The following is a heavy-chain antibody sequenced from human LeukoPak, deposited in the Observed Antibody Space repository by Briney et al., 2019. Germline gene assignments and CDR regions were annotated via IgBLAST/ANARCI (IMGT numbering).Heavy chain of an antibody. CDR2: IIPMFGTA. D-gene: IGHD3-9*01. Sequence: RASVTVSCKASGYTFTSYGISWVRQAPGQGLEWMGGIIPMFGTANYAQKFQGRVTITADESTSTAYMELSSLRSEDTAVYYCARVDDILSIWGQGTLVTVSS. V-gene: IGHV1-69*13. CDR1: GYTFTSYG. J-gene: IGHJ4*02. CDR3: ARVDDILSI.